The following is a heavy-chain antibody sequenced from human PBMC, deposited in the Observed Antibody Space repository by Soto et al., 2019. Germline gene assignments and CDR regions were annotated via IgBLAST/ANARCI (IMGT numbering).Heavy chain of an antibody. CDR3: ARRVEVATFRYFDY. V-gene: IGHV3-53*01. J-gene: IGHJ4*02. CDR2: IYSGGST. D-gene: IGHD5-12*01. Sequence: EVQLVESGGGLIQPGGSLRLSCAASGFTVSSTYMSWVRQAPGKGLEWVSVIYSGGSTYYADSVKGRFTISRDNSKNTLYLQMNSLRAEDTAVYYCARRVEVATFRYFDYWGQGTLVTVSS. CDR1: GFTVSSTY.